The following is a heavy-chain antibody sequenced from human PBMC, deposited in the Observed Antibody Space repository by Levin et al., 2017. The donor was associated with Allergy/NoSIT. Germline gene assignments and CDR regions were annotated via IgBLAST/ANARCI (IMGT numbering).Heavy chain of an antibody. V-gene: IGHV1-69*01. D-gene: IGHD3-9*01. Sequence: KISCKASGGTFSSYAISWVRQAPGQGLEWMGGIIPIFGTANYAQKFQGRVTITADESTSTAYMELSSLRSEDTAVYYCARDARVLRYFDWQNWFDPWGQGTLVTVSS. CDR1: GGTFSSYA. CDR3: ARDARVLRYFDWQNWFDP. J-gene: IGHJ5*02. CDR2: IIPIFGTA.